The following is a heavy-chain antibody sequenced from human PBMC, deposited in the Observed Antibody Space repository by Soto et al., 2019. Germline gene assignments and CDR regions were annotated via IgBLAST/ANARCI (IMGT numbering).Heavy chain of an antibody. Sequence: QVQLVESGGDVVQPGRSLRLSCAASGFTFSSYGMHWVRQAPGKGLEWVAVISYDGSNKYYADSVKGRFTISRDNSKNTLYLQMNSLRAEDTAVYYCAKGSGKVVVVPADPMDVWGQGTTVTVSS. CDR2: ISYDGSNK. V-gene: IGHV3-30*18. J-gene: IGHJ6*02. D-gene: IGHD2-2*01. CDR1: GFTFSSYG. CDR3: AKGSGKVVVVPADPMDV.